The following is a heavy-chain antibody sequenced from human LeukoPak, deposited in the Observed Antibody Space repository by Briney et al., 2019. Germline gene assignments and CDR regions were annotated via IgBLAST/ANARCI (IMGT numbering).Heavy chain of an antibody. CDR1: GFTVSSNY. V-gene: IGHV3-66*01. CDR3: ASDDGGDAFDI. D-gene: IGHD2-15*01. CDR2: IYSGGST. J-gene: IGHJ3*02. Sequence: PGRSLRLSCAASGFTVSSNYMSWVRQAPGKGLEWVSVIYSGGSTYYADSVKGRFTISRDNSKNTLYLQMNSLRAEDTAVYYCASDDGGDAFDIWGQGTMVTVSS.